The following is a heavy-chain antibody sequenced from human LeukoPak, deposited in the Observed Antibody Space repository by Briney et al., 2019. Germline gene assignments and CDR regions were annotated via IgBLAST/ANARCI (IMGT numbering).Heavy chain of an antibody. J-gene: IGHJ2*01. V-gene: IGHV3-74*01. Sequence: PGGSLRLSCAASGFTFSIYWMHWVRQTPGKGLVWVSSIRNDGTTTNYADSVKGRFTISRDNAKNTLYLQMNSLRAEDTAVYYCVRLYKIEGADLWGRGTLVTVSS. CDR3: VRLYKIEGADL. CDR2: IRNDGTTT. D-gene: IGHD1-14*01. CDR1: GFTFSIYW.